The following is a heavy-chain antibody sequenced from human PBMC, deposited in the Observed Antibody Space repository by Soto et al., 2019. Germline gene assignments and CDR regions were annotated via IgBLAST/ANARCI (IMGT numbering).Heavy chain of an antibody. CDR3: TGEVASGY. Sequence: QVQLEESGGGVVQPGRSLRLSCAVSGFTVSSYGMHWVRQAPGKGLEWVAVISRDGRTTIYADSVKGRFTISKDNSRNTLFLEMNSLRDDDMAVYYCTGEVASGYWGQGTLVTVSS. CDR1: GFTVSSYG. J-gene: IGHJ4*02. V-gene: IGHV3-30*03. D-gene: IGHD2-8*02. CDR2: ISRDGRTT.